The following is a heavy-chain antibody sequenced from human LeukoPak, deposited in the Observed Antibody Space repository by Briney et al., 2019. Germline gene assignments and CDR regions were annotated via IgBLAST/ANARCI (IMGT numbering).Heavy chain of an antibody. V-gene: IGHV4-34*01. Sequence: SETLSLTCAVYGGSFSGYYWSWIRQPPGKGLEWIGETNHSGSTNYNPSLKSRVTISVDTSKNQFSLKLSSVTAADTAVYYCARQTHYYDSSGYYHDAFDIWGQGTMVTVSS. J-gene: IGHJ3*02. CDR3: ARQTHYYDSSGYYHDAFDI. CDR2: TNHSGST. D-gene: IGHD3-22*01. CDR1: GGSFSGYY.